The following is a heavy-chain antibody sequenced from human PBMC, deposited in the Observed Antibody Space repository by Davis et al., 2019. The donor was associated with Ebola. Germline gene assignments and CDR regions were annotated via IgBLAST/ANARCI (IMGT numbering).Heavy chain of an antibody. V-gene: IGHV4-4*08. Sequence: PSETLSLTCAVYGESFSAYYWNWIRQPPGKGLEWIGYVYGSGDTNYNPSLKSRVTMSVDTSKRQFSLILSSVTAADTAVYYCARRVEMTLGGSYNWFDSWGQGTLVTVSS. J-gene: IGHJ5*01. CDR3: ARRVEMTLGGSYNWFDS. D-gene: IGHD1-26*01. CDR2: VYGSGDT. CDR1: GESFSAYY.